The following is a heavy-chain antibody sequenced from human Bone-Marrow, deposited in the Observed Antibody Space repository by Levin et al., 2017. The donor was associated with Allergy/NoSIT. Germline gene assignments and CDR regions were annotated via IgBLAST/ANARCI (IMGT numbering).Heavy chain of an antibody. CDR3: ARMGFGE. D-gene: IGHD3-10*01. CDR2: IHGGTGET. Sequence: LGESLKISCRASGYKFSSYSIHWVRQAPGQGLEWMGWIHGGTGETKYSEKLKGRVTITRDTSATTAYMELSSLRSEDTAFYYCARMGFGEWGQGSLVIVSS. CDR1: GYKFSSYS. V-gene: IGHV1-3*01. J-gene: IGHJ4*02.